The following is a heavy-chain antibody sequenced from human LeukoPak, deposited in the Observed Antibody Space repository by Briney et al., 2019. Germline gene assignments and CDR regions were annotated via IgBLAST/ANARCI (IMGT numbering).Heavy chain of an antibody. CDR1: GFTFDDYA. J-gene: IGHJ4*02. Sequence: PGGSLRLSCAASGFTFDDYAMHWVRQAPGKCLEWVSLISGDGGSTYYADSVKGRFTISRDNSKNSLYLQMNSLRTEDTALYYRAKDPGYSGDDYVGPVDYWGQGTLVTVSS. CDR2: ISGDGGST. D-gene: IGHD5-12*01. CDR3: AKDPGYSGDDYVGPVDY. V-gene: IGHV3-43*02.